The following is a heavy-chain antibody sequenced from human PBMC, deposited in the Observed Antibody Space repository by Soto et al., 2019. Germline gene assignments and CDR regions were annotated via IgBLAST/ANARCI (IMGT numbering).Heavy chain of an antibody. CDR2: IKQDGGGE. CDR1: GFTFSTYW. CDR3: ARDRGPPRYLYYGMDV. J-gene: IGHJ6*02. V-gene: IGHV3-7*01. Sequence: GSLRLSCAASGFTFSTYWMSWVRQAPGKGLEWVGNIKQDGGGENYVDSVKGRFTISRDNANHSLYLQMNSLRAEDTAVYYCARDRGPPRYLYYGMDVWGQGTTVTVSS. D-gene: IGHD3-10*01.